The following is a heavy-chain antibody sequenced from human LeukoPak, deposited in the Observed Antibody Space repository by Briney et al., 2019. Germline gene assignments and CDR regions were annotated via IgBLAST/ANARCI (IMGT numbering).Heavy chain of an antibody. D-gene: IGHD2-2*01. V-gene: IGHV3-23*01. CDR1: GFTFSSYA. CDR2: ISGSGDSA. Sequence: GGSLRLSCADSGFTFSSYAMSWVRQAAGKGLEWVSGISGSGDSAYYADSVKGRFTISRDNSKNTLYLQMSSLTAEDTAVYYCAKAIGSYPDYHGMDVWGQGTTVTVSS. CDR3: AKAIGSYPDYHGMDV. J-gene: IGHJ6*02.